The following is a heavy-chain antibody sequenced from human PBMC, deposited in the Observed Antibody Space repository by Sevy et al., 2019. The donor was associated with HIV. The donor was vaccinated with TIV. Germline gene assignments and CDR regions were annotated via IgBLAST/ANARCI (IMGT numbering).Heavy chain of an antibody. CDR1: GFTFSRYS. V-gene: IGHV3-48*01. J-gene: IGHJ4*02. CDR3: VRDNSFFGVVIIGYFDY. CDR2: IDSSSNTI. Sequence: GGSLRLPCAASGFTFSRYSMNWVRQAPGKGLEWISYIDSSSNTIYYADSVKGRFTVSRDNAKNSLYLQMNSLRAEDSAVYYCVRDNSFFGVVIIGYFDYWGQGTLVTVSS. D-gene: IGHD3-3*01.